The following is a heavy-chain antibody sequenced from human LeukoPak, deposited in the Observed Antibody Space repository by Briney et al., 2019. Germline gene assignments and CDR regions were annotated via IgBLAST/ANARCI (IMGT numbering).Heavy chain of an antibody. CDR1: GGSISSSSYY. Sequence: PSETLSLTSTVSGGSISSSSYYWGWIRQPPGKGLEWIGSIYYSGSTYYNPSLKSRVTISVDTSKNQFSLKLSSVTAADTAVYYCARAACSSTSCYGGDWFDPWGQGTLVTVSS. CDR3: ARAACSSTSCYGGDWFDP. J-gene: IGHJ5*02. CDR2: IYYSGST. V-gene: IGHV4-39*07. D-gene: IGHD2-2*01.